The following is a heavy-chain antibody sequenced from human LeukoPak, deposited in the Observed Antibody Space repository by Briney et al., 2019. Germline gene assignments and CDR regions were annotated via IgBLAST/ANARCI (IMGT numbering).Heavy chain of an antibody. D-gene: IGHD6-19*01. CDR3: ARDMYTSGRGY. Sequence: ASVKFSCKASGYIFTTYYMHWARQAPGQGLEWMGIINPSDGSTNYAQNFQGRVTMTRDTSTSTVYMELSSLRSEDTAIYYCARDMYTSGRGYWGQGTLVTVSS. CDR1: GYIFTTYY. J-gene: IGHJ4*02. CDR2: INPSDGST. V-gene: IGHV1-46*01.